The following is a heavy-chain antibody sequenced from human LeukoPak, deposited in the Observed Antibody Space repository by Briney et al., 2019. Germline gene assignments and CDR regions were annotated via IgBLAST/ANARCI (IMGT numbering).Heavy chain of an antibody. J-gene: IGHJ6*03. Sequence: GASVKVSXKASGYTFTGYYIHWVRQAPGQGLEWMGRINPSSGGTNSAQKFQGRVTMTSDTSISTANMELRRLISDDTAVYYCARSYGDSGNHFNYMDVWGKGTTVTVSS. CDR3: ARSYGDSGNHFNYMDV. V-gene: IGHV1-2*06. CDR1: GYTFTGYY. CDR2: INPSSGGT. D-gene: IGHD1-14*01.